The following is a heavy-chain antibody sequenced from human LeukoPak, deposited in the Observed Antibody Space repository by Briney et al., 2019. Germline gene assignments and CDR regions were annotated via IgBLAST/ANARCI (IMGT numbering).Heavy chain of an antibody. CDR1: GASINSNF. J-gene: IGHJ5*02. CDR3: ARGHYDLGP. Sequence: SETLSLTCTVPGASINSNFWSWVRQSPGKGLEWIAYIYYSGEINYNPSLRSRVTISLDTSKNQVSLKMTSVTAADTAVYYCARGHYDLGPWGQGTLVTASS. D-gene: IGHD3-22*01. CDR2: IYYSGEI. V-gene: IGHV4-59*01.